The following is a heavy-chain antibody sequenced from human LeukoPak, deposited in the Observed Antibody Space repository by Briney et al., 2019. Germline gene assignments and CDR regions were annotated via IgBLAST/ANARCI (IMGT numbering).Heavy chain of an antibody. CDR2: ISSSGGKV. CDR1: AFAISSYT. J-gene: IGHJ4*02. V-gene: IGHV3-21*01. CDR3: ARAQGADY. Sequence: GGSLRLSCAASAFAISSYTMNWVRQAPGKGLEWVSSISSSGGKVYYADSVKGRFTVSRDNAKNSLYVQMNSLRAEDTAVYYCARAQGADYWGQGTLVTVSS. D-gene: IGHD1-26*01.